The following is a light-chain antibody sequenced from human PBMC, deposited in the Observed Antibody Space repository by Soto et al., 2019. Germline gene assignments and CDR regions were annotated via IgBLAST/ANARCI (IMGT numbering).Light chain of an antibody. CDR3: SSYAGCNTFL. CDR2: EVN. Sequence: SALTHPPSASGSPGQSVTISCTGTSSDVGGDNYVSWYQQHPGKAPKRMIYEVNKRPSGVPYRFSGSKSGNTASLTVSGLQAEDESFYYSSSYAGCNTFLFGTGTK. CDR1: SSDVGGDNY. V-gene: IGLV2-8*01. J-gene: IGLJ1*01.